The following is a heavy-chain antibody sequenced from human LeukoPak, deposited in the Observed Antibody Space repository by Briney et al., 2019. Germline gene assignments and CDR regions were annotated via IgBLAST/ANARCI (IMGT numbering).Heavy chain of an antibody. Sequence: KPSETLSLTCAVYGGSFSGYYWSWIRQPPGKGLEWIGEINHSGSTNYNPSLKSRVTISVDTSKNQFSLKPSSVTAADTAVYYCARGLDILDYWGQGTLVTVSS. CDR2: INHSGST. J-gene: IGHJ4*02. CDR1: GGSFSGYY. CDR3: ARGLDILDY. D-gene: IGHD3-9*01. V-gene: IGHV4-34*01.